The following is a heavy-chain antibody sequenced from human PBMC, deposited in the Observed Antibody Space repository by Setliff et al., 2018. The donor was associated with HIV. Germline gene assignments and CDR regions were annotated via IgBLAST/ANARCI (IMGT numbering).Heavy chain of an antibody. Sequence: GGSLRLSCAASGFTFSGSAMHWVRQASGKGLEWVGRILDKANNYATAYAASLEGRFTISRDDSKNTLYLQMNSLRAEDTAVYYCAKRMVVVITKSLDHWGQGTLVTVSS. V-gene: IGHV3-73*01. CDR2: ILDKANNYAT. J-gene: IGHJ4*02. D-gene: IGHD3-22*01. CDR1: GFTFSGSA. CDR3: AKRMVVVITKSLDH.